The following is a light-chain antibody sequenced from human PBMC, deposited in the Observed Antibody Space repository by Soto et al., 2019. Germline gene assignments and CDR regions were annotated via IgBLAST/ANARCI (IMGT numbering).Light chain of an antibody. J-gene: IGLJ3*02. CDR2: EVS. Sequence: QSALTQPPSASGSPGQSVTISCTGTSSDVGDYNYVSWYQQHPGKAPKLMIYEVSKRPSGVPDRFSGSKSGNTASLTVSGLQAEYEADYYCSSYAGSNNGVFGGGTKVTVL. CDR3: SSYAGSNNGV. V-gene: IGLV2-8*01. CDR1: SSDVGDYNY.